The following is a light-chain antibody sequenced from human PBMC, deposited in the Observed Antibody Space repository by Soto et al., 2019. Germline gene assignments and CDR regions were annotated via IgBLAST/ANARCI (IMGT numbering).Light chain of an antibody. CDR2: DAS. V-gene: IGKV3-11*01. CDR3: QQRGIWPPT. J-gene: IGKJ1*01. CDR1: QTVSSY. Sequence: EIVLTQSPATLSLSPGERASLSCRASQTVSSYLAWYQQKPGQTPRLLIYDASNRATGIPDRFSGSGSGTDFTLTFSSLEPEDFAVYFCQQRGIWPPTFGQGTKVEIK.